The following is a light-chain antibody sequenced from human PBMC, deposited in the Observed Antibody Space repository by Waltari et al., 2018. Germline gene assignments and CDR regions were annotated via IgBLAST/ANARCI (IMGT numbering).Light chain of an antibody. V-gene: IGKV1-5*03. CDR3: QQYNTYSS. CDR2: KAS. CDR1: QSISNW. J-gene: IGKJ2*01. Sequence: DIQMTLSPSSLSASVGDRVTITCRASQSISNWLAWYQQNPGKAPILLIYKASILKSGVPSRFSGGGSGTQFTLTISSLQPDDFATYYCQQYNTYSSFGQGTKLEIK.